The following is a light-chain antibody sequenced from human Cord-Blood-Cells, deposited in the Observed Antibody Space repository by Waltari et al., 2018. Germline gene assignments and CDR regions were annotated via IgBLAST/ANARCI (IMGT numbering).Light chain of an antibody. J-gene: IGKJ2*01. CDR1: QSISSY. CDR2: AAS. CDR3: QQSYSTPYT. V-gene: IGKV1-39*01. Sequence: DLQMTQSPSSLSASVGDRVPITSRASQSISSYLNWYQQKPGKAPKLLIYAASSLQSGVPSRFSGSGSGTDFTLTISSLQPEDFATYYCQQSYSTPYTFGQGTKLEIK.